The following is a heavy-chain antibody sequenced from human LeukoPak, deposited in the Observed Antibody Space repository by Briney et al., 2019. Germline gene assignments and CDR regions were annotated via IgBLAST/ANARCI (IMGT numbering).Heavy chain of an antibody. CDR3: AKDSVTRIGGGLTD. CDR2: ISGSGGST. D-gene: IGHD4-17*01. J-gene: IGHJ4*02. CDR1: GFTFSSYA. V-gene: IGHV3-23*01. Sequence: PGGSLRLSCAASGFTFSSYAMSWVRQAPGKGLEWVSAISGSGGSTYYADSVKGRFTISRDSSKNTLYLQMNSLRAEDTAVYYCAKDSVTRIGGGLTDWGQGTLVTVSS.